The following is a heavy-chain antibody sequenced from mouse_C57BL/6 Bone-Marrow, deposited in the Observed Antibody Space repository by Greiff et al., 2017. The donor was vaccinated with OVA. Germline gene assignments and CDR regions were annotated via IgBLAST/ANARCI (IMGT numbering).Heavy chain of an antibody. D-gene: IGHD2-13*01. Sequence: EVQGVESGGGLVQPKGSLKLSCAASGFSFNTYAMNWVRQAPGTGLEWVARIRSKSNNYATYYADSVKDRFTISRDDSESMLYLQMNNLKTEDTAMYYCVRHGGDVEAMDYWGQGTSVTVSS. CDR1: GFSFNTYA. CDR2: IRSKSNNYAT. J-gene: IGHJ4*01. CDR3: VRHGGDVEAMDY. V-gene: IGHV10-1*01.